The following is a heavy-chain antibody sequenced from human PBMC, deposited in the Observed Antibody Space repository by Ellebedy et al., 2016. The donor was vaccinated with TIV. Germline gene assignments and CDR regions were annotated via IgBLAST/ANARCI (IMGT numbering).Heavy chain of an antibody. CDR1: GFTSNSYA. CDR3: ARDLDKSSGWYGGAAY. D-gene: IGHD6-19*01. CDR2: ISHDGSSQ. J-gene: IGHJ4*02. V-gene: IGHV3-30-3*01. Sequence: GESLKISCAVSGFTSNSYAMSWVRQAPGKGLEWVAVISHDGSSQYYADSVKGRFTVSRDNSMTTVYLEMNSLRAEDTALYYCARDLDKSSGWYGGAAYWGQGTQVTVSS.